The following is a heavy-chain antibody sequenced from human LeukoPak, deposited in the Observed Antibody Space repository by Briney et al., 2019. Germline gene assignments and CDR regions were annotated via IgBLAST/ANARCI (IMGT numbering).Heavy chain of an antibody. CDR1: GGSISSSTYY. CDR2: IYYSGST. D-gene: IGHD6-6*01. V-gene: IGHV4-61*01. J-gene: IGHJ5*02. CDR3: ATQIAADNWFDP. Sequence: PSETLSLTCTVSGGSISSSTYYWSWIRQPPGKGLEWIGYIYYSGSTNFNPSLKSRVTISVDTSKNQFSLKLSSVTAADTAVYYCATQIAADNWFDPWGQGTLVTVSS.